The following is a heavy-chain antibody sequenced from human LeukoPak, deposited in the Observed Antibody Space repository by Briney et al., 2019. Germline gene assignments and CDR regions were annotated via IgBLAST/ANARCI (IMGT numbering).Heavy chain of an antibody. CDR3: ARGRGYYQDY. D-gene: IGHD3-22*01. CDR1: GGSFSGYY. V-gene: IGHV4-59*10. CDR2: IYITGST. J-gene: IGHJ4*02. Sequence: SETLSLTCAVYGGSFSGYYWSWIRQPAGKGLEWIGRIYITGSTNYNPSLKSRVIMSVDTSKNQFSLKLSSVTAADTAVYYCARGRGYYQDYWGQGTLVTVSS.